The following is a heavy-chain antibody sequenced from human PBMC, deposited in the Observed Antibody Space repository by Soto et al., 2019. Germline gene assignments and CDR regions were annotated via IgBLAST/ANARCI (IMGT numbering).Heavy chain of an antibody. CDR1: GGSISSGGYS. D-gene: IGHD3-3*01. CDR2: IYHSGGT. CDR3: ATANYDFWSGYPNWFDP. Sequence: QLQLQESGSGLVKPSQTLSLTCAVSGGSISSGGYSWSWIRQPPGKGLEWIGYIYHSGGTYYNPSLKSRVTISVDRSKNQFSLKLSSVTAADTAVYYCATANYDFWSGYPNWFDPWGQGTLVTVSS. V-gene: IGHV4-30-2*01. J-gene: IGHJ5*02.